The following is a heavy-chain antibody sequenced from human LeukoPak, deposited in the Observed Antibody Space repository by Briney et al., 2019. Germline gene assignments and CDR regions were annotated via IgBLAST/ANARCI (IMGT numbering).Heavy chain of an antibody. CDR3: ARVLYSSSWYGVLDY. V-gene: IGHV4-4*07. Sequence: PSETLSLTCTVSGGSISSYYWSWIRQPAGKGLEWIGRIYTSGSTNYYPSLKSRVTMSVDTSKNQFSLKLSSVTAADTAVYYCARVLYSSSWYGVLDYWGQGTLVTVSS. D-gene: IGHD6-13*01. CDR1: GGSISSYY. CDR2: IYTSGST. J-gene: IGHJ4*02.